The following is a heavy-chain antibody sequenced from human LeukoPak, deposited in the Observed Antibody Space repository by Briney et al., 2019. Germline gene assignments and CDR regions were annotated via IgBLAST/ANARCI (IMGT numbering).Heavy chain of an antibody. CDR3: ARPRGIAANFDY. CDR1: GYTFTRYG. Sequence: ASVKVFCKASGYTFTRYGISWVGQAPGQGLEWMGWISAYNGNTNYAQKLQGRVTMTTDTSTSTAYMELRSLRSDDTAVYYCARPRGIAANFDYWGQGTLVTVSS. CDR2: ISAYNGNT. D-gene: IGHD6-13*01. V-gene: IGHV1-18*01. J-gene: IGHJ4*02.